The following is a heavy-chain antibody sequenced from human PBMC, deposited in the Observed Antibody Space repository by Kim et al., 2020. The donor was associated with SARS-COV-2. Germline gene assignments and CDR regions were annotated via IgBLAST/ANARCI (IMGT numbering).Heavy chain of an antibody. CDR2: ISWNSGSR. V-gene: IGHV3-9*01. CDR3: AKAIKTPLRYFDWSPGTSNYNSMDV. J-gene: IGHJ6*02. CDR1: GFTIDDYA. D-gene: IGHD3-9*01. Sequence: GGSLRLSCAASGFTIDDYAMHWVRQAPWKGLEWVSGISWNSGSRDYEDSVKGRFTIPIDNAKNSLYLQMNSLGAEDTALYSCAKAIKTPLRYFDWSPGTSNYNSMDVWGQGTTVTVAS.